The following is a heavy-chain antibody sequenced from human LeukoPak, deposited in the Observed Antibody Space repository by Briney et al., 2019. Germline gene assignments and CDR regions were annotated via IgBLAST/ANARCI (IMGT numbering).Heavy chain of an antibody. Sequence: SETLSLTCAVYGGSFSGYYWSWIRQPPGKGLEWVGEINHSGSTNYNPSLKSRVTISVDTSKNQFSLKLSSVTAEDTAVYYCARDDSSGRGNWFDPWGQGTLVTVSS. V-gene: IGHV4-34*01. D-gene: IGHD3-22*01. CDR1: GGSFSGYY. CDR3: ARDDSSGRGNWFDP. CDR2: INHSGST. J-gene: IGHJ5*02.